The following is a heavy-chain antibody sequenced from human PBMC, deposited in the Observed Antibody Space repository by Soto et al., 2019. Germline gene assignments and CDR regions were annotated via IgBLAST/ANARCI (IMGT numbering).Heavy chain of an antibody. CDR3: ASLDIVVVPAANYYGMDV. D-gene: IGHD2-2*03. CDR1: GGTFSSYA. V-gene: IGHV1-69*06. Sequence: GASVKVSCKASGGTFSSYAISWVRQAPGQGLEWMGGIIPIFGTANYAQKFQGRVTITADKSTSTAYMELSSLRYEDTAVYYCASLDIVVVPAANYYGMDVWGQGTTVTSP. CDR2: IIPIFGTA. J-gene: IGHJ6*02.